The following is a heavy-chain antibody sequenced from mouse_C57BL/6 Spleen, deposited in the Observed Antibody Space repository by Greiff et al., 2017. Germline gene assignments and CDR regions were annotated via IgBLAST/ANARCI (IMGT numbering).Heavy chain of an antibody. V-gene: IGHV5-17*01. CDR2: ISSGSSTI. Sequence: EVMLVESGGGLVKPGGSLKLSCAASGFTFSDYGMHWVRQAPEKGLEWVAYISSGSSTIYYADTVKGRFTISRDNAKNTLFLQMTSLRSEDTAMYYCARGGYPYYYAMDYWGQGTSVTVSS. D-gene: IGHD2-2*01. J-gene: IGHJ4*01. CDR3: ARGGYPYYYAMDY. CDR1: GFTFSDYG.